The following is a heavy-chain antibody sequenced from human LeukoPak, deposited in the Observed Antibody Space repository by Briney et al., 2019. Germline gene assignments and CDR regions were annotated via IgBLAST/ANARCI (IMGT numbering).Heavy chain of an antibody. CDR1: GYTFINYA. D-gene: IGHD2-2*01. J-gene: IGHJ4*02. CDR3: ARGYCSSTSCQYYFDY. Sequence: ASVKVSCKASGYTFINYALHWVRQAPGQRLEWIGWINAGNGDTRYSQRFQGRVTITRDTSVSTVDMELSSLRSEDTAVYYCARGYCSSTSCQYYFDYWGQGTLVTVSS. V-gene: IGHV1-3*01. CDR2: INAGNGDT.